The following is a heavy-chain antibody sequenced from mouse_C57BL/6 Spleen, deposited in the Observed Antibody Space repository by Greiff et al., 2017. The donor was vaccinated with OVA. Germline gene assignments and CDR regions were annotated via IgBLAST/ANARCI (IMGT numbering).Heavy chain of an antibody. J-gene: IGHJ3*01. CDR2: INPYNGGT. V-gene: IGHV1-19*01. D-gene: IGHD2-4*01. CDR3: ASSYDDDSAWCAD. CDR1: GYTFTDYY. Sequence: VQLQQSGPVLVKPGASVKMSCKASGYTFTDYYMNWVKQSHGKSLEWIGVINPYNGGTSYNQKFKGQATLTVDKSSSTAYMELNSLTSEDSAVYCGASSYDDDSAWCADWGQGTLVTVSA.